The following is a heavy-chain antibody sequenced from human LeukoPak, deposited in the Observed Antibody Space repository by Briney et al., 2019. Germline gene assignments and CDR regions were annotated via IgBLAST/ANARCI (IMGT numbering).Heavy chain of an antibody. J-gene: IGHJ4*02. CDR3: ARVGGTTVTMDY. D-gene: IGHD4-17*01. Sequence: ASVKVSCKASGYTFTGYYMHWVRQAPGQGLEWMGWINPNSGGTNYAQKFQGRVTMTRDTSTSTAYMELSRLRSDDTAVYYCARVGGTTVTMDYWGQGTLVTVSS. CDR1: GYTFTGYY. CDR2: INPNSGGT. V-gene: IGHV1-2*02.